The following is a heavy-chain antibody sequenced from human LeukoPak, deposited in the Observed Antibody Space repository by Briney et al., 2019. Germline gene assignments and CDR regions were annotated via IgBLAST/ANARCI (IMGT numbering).Heavy chain of an antibody. V-gene: IGHV3-43*01. CDR1: GFTFDDYT. D-gene: IGHD2-15*01. CDR3: AKDMRYCSGGSCPYYYYGMDV. CDR2: ISWDGGST. Sequence: GGSLRLSCAASGFTFDDYTMHWVRQAPGKGLEWVSLISWDGGSTYYADSVKGRFTISRDNSKNSLYLQMNSLRTEDTALYYCAKDMRYCSGGSCPYYYYGMDVWGQGTTVTVSS. J-gene: IGHJ6*02.